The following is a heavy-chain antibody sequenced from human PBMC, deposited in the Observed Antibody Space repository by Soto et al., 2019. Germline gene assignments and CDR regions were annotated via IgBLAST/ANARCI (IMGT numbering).Heavy chain of an antibody. J-gene: IGHJ4*02. CDR2: IYYSGST. D-gene: IGHD3-10*01. Sequence: QVQLQESGPGLVKPSETLSLTCTVSGGSISSYYWSWIRQPPGKGLEWIGYIYYSGSTNYNPSLNIRVTISLDPSKNPFSLKLSSVTAADTAVYYCVRGGWCGELAVWGQGTLVTVAS. V-gene: IGHV4-59*01. CDR3: VRGGWCGELAV. CDR1: GGSISSYY.